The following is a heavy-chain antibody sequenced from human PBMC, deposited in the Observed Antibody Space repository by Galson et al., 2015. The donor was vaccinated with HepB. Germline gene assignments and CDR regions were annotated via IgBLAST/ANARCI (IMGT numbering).Heavy chain of an antibody. J-gene: IGHJ4*02. V-gene: IGHV3-30-3*01. CDR3: ARDPSYDSSGYPPDY. D-gene: IGHD3-22*01. CDR2: ISYDGSNK. CDR1: GFTFGSYA. Sequence: SLRLSCAASGFTFGSYAMHWVRQAPGKGLEWVAVISYDGSNKYYADSVKGRFTISRDNSKNTLYLQMNSLRAEDTAVYYCARDPSYDSSGYPPDYWGQGTLVTVSS.